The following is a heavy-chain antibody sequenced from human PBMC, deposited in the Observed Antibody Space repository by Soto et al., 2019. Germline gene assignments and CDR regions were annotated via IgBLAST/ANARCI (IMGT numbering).Heavy chain of an antibody. J-gene: IGHJ4*02. CDR1: GGSSSSYY. Sequence: SETLSLSWTVSGGSSSSYYWSWIRQPPGKGLEWIGYIYYSGSTNYNPSLKSRVTISVDTSKNQFSLKLSSVTAADTAVYYCASGRPPYNPFFALWGQGTLVTVSS. D-gene: IGHD1-20*01. CDR3: ASGRPPYNPFFAL. V-gene: IGHV4-59*01. CDR2: IYYSGST.